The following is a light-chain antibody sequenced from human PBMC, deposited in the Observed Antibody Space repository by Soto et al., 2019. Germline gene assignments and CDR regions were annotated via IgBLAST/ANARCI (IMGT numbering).Light chain of an antibody. Sequence: DIQMTQSPSTLSASVGDRVTITCRASQSISSWLAWYQQKPGKVPKLLIYDASKLESGVPSRFSGSGSGTEFTLTISSLQPDDFATYYCQQFNTYARTFGGGTKVEIK. CDR3: QQFNTYART. V-gene: IGKV1-5*01. CDR1: QSISSW. J-gene: IGKJ4*01. CDR2: DAS.